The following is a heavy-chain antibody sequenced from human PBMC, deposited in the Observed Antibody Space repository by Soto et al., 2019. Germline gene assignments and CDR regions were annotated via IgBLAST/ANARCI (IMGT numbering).Heavy chain of an antibody. Sequence: QVQLQESGPGLVKPSETLALTCTVSGASISSFYWSWIRQPPGQGLEWLGYILYTGNTNYNPSLKSRVTMSVDTSKNQVSLRLSAVAAADTAVYFCARAAYGSGSYYAPHYYYAMDVWGQGTTVTVSS. CDR2: ILYTGNT. D-gene: IGHD3-10*01. CDR3: ARAAYGSGSYYAPHYYYAMDV. V-gene: IGHV4-59*01. J-gene: IGHJ6*02. CDR1: GASISSFY.